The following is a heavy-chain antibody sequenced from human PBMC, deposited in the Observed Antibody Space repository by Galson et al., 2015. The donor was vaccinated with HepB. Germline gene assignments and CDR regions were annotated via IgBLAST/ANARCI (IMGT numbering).Heavy chain of an antibody. CDR3: ARTRGSCHPLWAFDI. J-gene: IGHJ3*02. Sequence: SVKVSCKASGYTFTRYYMHWVRQAPGQGLEWMGIINPSGGSTSYAQKFQGRVTMTRDTSTSTVYMELSSLRSEDTAVYYCARTRGSCHPLWAFDIWGQGTMVTVSS. CDR2: INPSGGST. D-gene: IGHD2-15*01. CDR1: GYTFTRYY. V-gene: IGHV1-46*01.